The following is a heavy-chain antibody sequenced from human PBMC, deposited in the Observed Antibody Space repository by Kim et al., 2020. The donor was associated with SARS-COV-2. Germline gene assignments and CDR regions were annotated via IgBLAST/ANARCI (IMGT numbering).Heavy chain of an antibody. CDR3: TRGRVGVVPAPVLGLGPYYDYFTLDV. CDR2: ITHSGST. J-gene: IGHJ6*02. Sequence: SETLSLTCAVYGGSFSGHSWTWIRQPPGKGLEWIGEITHSGSTKYNPSLKSRLTISIDMSKNQFSLKLTSVTAADTGLYYFTRGRVGVVPAPVLGLGPYYDYFTLDVWGHGTTVIVSS. CDR1: GGSFSGHS. V-gene: IGHV4-34*01. D-gene: IGHD2-2*02.